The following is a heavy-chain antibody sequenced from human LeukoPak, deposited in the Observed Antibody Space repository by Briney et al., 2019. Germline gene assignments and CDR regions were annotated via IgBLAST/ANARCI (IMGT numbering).Heavy chain of an antibody. J-gene: IGHJ6*03. CDR2: ISGSGGST. V-gene: IGHV3-23*01. CDR3: AKGSVGNYYYYMDV. CDR1: GFTFSSYA. D-gene: IGHD7-27*01. Sequence: GGSLRLSCAASGFTFSSYAMSWVRQAAGKGLEWVSAISGSGGSTYYADSVKGRFTISRDNSKNTLYLQMNSLRAEDTAVYYCAKGSVGNYYYYMDVWGKGTTVTISS.